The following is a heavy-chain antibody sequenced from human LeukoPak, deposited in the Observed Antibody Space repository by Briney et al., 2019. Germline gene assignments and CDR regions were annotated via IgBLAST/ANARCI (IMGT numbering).Heavy chain of an antibody. D-gene: IGHD6-19*01. CDR3: ARVGSNGWDDAFDF. CDR1: GGSISSYY. CDR2: IYYRGST. V-gene: IGHV4-59*01. J-gene: IGHJ3*01. Sequence: SETLSLTCTVSGGSISSYYWSWIRQPPGKGLEWIGYIYYRGSTNYNPSLKSRVTISIDTSKKQFSLNLRSVTAADTAVYYCARVGSNGWDDAFDFWGQGTIVTVSS.